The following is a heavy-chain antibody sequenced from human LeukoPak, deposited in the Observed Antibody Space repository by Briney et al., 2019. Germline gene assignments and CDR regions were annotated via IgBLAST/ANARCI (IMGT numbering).Heavy chain of an antibody. CDR3: ARDIRYSYGIDY. D-gene: IGHD5-18*01. CDR1: GFTFSSYG. Sequence: PGGPLRLSCAASGFTFSSYGMHWVRQAPGKGLEWVAVIWYDGSNKYYADSVKGRFTISRDNSKNTLYLQMNSLRAEDTAVYYCARDIRYSYGIDYWGQGTLVTVSS. J-gene: IGHJ4*02. V-gene: IGHV3-33*01. CDR2: IWYDGSNK.